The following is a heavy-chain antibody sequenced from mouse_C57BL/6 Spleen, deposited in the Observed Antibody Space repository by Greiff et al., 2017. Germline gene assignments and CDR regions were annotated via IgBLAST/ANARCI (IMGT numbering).Heavy chain of an antibody. CDR3: ARDAVDYYGKRAPFAY. CDR1: GFTFSDFY. V-gene: IGHV7-1*01. CDR2: SRNKANDYTT. Sequence: EVKLMESGGGLVQSGRSLRLSCATSGFTFSDFYMEWVRQAPGKGLEWIAASRNKANDYTTEYSASVKGRFIVSRDTSQSILYLQMNALRAEDTAIYYCARDAVDYYGKRAPFAYWGQGTLVTVSA. D-gene: IGHD1-1*01. J-gene: IGHJ3*01.